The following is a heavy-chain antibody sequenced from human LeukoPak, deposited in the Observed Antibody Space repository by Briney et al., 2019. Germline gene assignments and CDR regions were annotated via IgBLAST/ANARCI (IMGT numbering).Heavy chain of an antibody. V-gene: IGHV3-30*02. J-gene: IGHJ5*02. CDR1: GFSFSNYG. CDR2: IRYDGSNK. CDR3: AKDPPVARAVPAAILYNWFDP. Sequence: GGSLRLSCAASGFSFSNYGMHWVRQAPGKGLEWVALIRYDGSNKYYADSVKGRFTISRDNSKNTLYLQMNSLRAEDTAVYYCAKDPPVARAVPAAILYNWFDPWGQGTLVTVSS. D-gene: IGHD2-2*02.